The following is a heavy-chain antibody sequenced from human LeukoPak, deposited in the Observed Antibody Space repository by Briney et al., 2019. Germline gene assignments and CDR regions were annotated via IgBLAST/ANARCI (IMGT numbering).Heavy chain of an antibody. CDR2: ISSLGSTR. D-gene: IGHD2-2*02. Sequence: SGGSLRLSCTVSGFTFSTYSMNWVRQAPGKGLEWVSHISSLGSTRYYTGSVKGRFTISRDNANNSLYLQMSSLRAEDTAVYYCTRDGSIPWGYYMDVWGKGTTVTISS. V-gene: IGHV3-48*01. CDR1: GFTFSTYS. CDR3: TRDGSIPWGYYMDV. J-gene: IGHJ6*03.